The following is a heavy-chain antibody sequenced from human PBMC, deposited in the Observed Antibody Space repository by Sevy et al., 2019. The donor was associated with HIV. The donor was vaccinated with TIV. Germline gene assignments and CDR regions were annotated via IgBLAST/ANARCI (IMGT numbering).Heavy chain of an antibody. CDR2: ICHSGST. CDR3: ARLMGTERDGEWGY. D-gene: IGHD3-10*01. CDR1: GYSISSGYY. J-gene: IGHJ4*02. V-gene: IGHV4-38-2*01. Sequence: SETLSLTCAVSGYSISSGYYWGWIRQPPGKGLEWIGSICHSGSTYYNPSLKSRVTISVDTSKNQFSLKLSSVTAADTAVYYCARLMGTERDGEWGYWGQGTLVTVSS.